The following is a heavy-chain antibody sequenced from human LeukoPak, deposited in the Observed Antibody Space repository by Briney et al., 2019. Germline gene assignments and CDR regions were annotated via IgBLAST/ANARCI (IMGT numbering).Heavy chain of an antibody. Sequence: PGGSLRLSCAVSGFTVSTNYMSWVRQAPGKGLEWVANINQDGTEKYYVDSVKGRFTISRDYAKNPLYLQMNSLRVEDTAVYYCAKVAKYYYGPETYYFFEQWGQGTPVTASS. V-gene: IGHV3-7*01. CDR2: INQDGTEK. CDR3: AKVAKYYYGPETYYFFEQ. D-gene: IGHD3-10*01. J-gene: IGHJ4*02. CDR1: GFTVSTNY.